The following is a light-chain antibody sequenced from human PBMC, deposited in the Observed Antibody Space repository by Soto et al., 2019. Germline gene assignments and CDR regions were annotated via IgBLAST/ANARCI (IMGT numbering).Light chain of an antibody. CDR1: QSVSSS. V-gene: IGKV3D-15*01. CDR2: GAS. J-gene: IGKJ2*01. CDR3: QQYSNRYT. Sequence: EIVMTQSPATLSVSPGERATLSCRASQSVSSSLAWYQHKPGQAPRLLIYGASIRATGIPARFSGSGAGKECTLTLSSLQSEDVAAYYCQQYSNRYTFGQGTKLEIK.